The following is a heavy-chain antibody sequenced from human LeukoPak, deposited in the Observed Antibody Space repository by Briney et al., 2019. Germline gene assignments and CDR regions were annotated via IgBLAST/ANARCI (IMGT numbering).Heavy chain of an antibody. J-gene: IGHJ4*02. CDR3: ARESIGDCYFDY. CDR2: IYDSGST. D-gene: IGHD3-10*01. CDR1: GDSISSSDYY. V-gene: IGHV4-30-4*01. Sequence: SQTLSLTCTVSGDSISSSDYYWSWIRQPPGKGLEWIGDIYDSGSTYYNPSLKSRVTISVDRSKNQFSLNLSSVTAADTAVYYCARESIGDCYFDYWGQGSLVTVSP.